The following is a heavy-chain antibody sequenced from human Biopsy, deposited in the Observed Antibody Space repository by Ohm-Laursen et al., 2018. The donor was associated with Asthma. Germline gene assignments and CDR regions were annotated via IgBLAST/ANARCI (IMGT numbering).Heavy chain of an antibody. V-gene: IGHV3-23*01. CDR3: VKDTVEDRGGYYTFDV. CDR2: ISPDGRSA. D-gene: IGHD3-22*01. J-gene: IGHJ3*01. CDR1: GFTFGGYA. Sequence: SLRLSCAASGFTFGGYAMSWARQAPGKGLEWASTISPDGRSAHGPDSFRGRFTISRDNSRDTLYLQMRSLRADDTAVYYCVKDTVEDRGGYYTFDVWGQGTKVTVSS.